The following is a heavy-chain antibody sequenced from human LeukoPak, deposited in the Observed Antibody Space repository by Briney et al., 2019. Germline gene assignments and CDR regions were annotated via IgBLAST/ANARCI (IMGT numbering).Heavy chain of an antibody. V-gene: IGHV1-8*01. CDR1: GYTFISYD. D-gene: IGHD3/OR15-3a*01. CDR2: MNPNSGNT. CDR3: ARALSWTTESYYYMDV. J-gene: IGHJ6*03. Sequence: ASVTVSFKASGYTFISYDINWVRQATGQGLEWMGWMNPNSGNTGYAQKFQGRVTMTKNTSITTAYMELSSLRSEDTAVYYCARALSWTTESYYYMDVWGKGTTVTVSS.